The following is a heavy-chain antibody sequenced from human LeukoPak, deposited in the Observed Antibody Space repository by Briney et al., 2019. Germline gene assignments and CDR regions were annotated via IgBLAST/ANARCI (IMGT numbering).Heavy chain of an antibody. D-gene: IGHD6-6*01. Sequence: GVSLRLSCAASGFTFSSYGMHWVRQAPGKGLEWVAFIRYDGSNKYYADSVKGRFAISRDNSKNTLYLQMNSLRAEDTAVYYCARVRRVKSIAASGYYFDYWGQGTLVTVSS. J-gene: IGHJ4*02. CDR3: ARVRRVKSIAASGYYFDY. CDR2: IRYDGSNK. CDR1: GFTFSSYG. V-gene: IGHV3-30*02.